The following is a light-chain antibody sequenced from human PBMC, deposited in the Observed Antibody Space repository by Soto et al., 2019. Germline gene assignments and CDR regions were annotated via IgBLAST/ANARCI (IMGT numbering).Light chain of an antibody. CDR3: CSYAGSYTYV. J-gene: IGLJ1*01. CDR2: DVS. CDR1: SSDVGGYNY. Sequence: QSVLTQPRSVSGSPGPSVTISCTGTSSDVGGYNYVSWYKQHPGKAPKLMIYDVSKRPSGVPDRFSGSKSGNTASLTISGLQAEDEADYYCCSYAGSYTYVFGTGTKLTVL. V-gene: IGLV2-11*01.